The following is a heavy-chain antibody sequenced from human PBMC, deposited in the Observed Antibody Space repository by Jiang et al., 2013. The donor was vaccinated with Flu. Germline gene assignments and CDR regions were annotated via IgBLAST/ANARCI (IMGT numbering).Heavy chain of an antibody. CDR1: GGSVSSGSYY. J-gene: IGHJ3*02. Sequence: SLTCTVSGGSVSSGSYYWSWIRQPPGKGLEWVGYIYYSGSTNYNPSLKSRVTISVDTSKNQFSLKLSSVTAADTAVYYCARGLRYFDWGDGGAFDIWGQGTMVTVSS. D-gene: IGHD3-9*01. CDR3: ARGLRYFDWGDGGAFDI. V-gene: IGHV4-61*01. CDR2: IYYSGST.